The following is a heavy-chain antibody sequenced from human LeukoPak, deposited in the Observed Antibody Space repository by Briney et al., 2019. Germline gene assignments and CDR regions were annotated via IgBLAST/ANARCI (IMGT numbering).Heavy chain of an antibody. CDR2: IRSNTYGGTA. CDR1: GFTFGDYA. CDR3: TKGDYHAY. J-gene: IGHJ4*02. Sequence: PGGSLRLSCTASGFTFGDYAMSWFRQAPGKGLEWVGFIRSNTYGGTADYAASVKGRFTISRDDSKSIAYLQMNSLKTEDTAVYYCTKGDYHAYWGQGTLATVSS. V-gene: IGHV3-49*03.